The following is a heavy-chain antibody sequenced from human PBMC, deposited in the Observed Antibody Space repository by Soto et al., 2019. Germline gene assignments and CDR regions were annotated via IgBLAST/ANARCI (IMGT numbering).Heavy chain of an antibody. CDR2: VNTYNGNP. J-gene: IGHJ4*02. Sequence: QVQLVQSGVELKKPGASVKVFCKASGYTFTNYAISWVRQAPGRGLEWMGWVNTYNGNPNYAQISPGRVTMTTDTSTGTAYMELRSLKSDDSAIYYCARDSQYSTSWQRFDSWGQGTLVTVSS. CDR3: ARDSQYSTSWQRFDS. V-gene: IGHV1-18*01. D-gene: IGHD6-13*01. CDR1: GYTFTNYA.